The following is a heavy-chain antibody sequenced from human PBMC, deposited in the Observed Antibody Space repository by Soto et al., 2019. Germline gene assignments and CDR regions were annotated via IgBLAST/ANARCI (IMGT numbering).Heavy chain of an antibody. CDR3: ARTSRFDC. V-gene: IGHV4-34*01. CDR1: CGSFSSYY. J-gene: IGHJ4*02. Sequence: QVQLQQWGAGLLKPSETLSLTCAVYCGSFSSYYWSWIRQPPGKGLEWIGEINHSGSTNYNPSLKSRVTMSVGTSKNQFSLKLRSVTAADTAVYYCARTSRFDCWGQGTLVTVSS. CDR2: INHSGST. D-gene: IGHD6-6*01.